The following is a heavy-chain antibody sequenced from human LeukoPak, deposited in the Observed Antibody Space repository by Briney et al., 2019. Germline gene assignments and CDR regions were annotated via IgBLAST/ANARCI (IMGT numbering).Heavy chain of an antibody. D-gene: IGHD3-22*01. V-gene: IGHV4-59*08. J-gene: IGHJ4*02. Sequence: SETLSLTCIVSGVSISSYYWSWIRQPPGKGLEWIGYIYYTGSTSYSRSLKSRVTMSLDTSKNQFSLKLSSVTAADTAVYYCANYDGAPRYWGQGTLVTVSS. CDR1: GVSISSYY. CDR2: IYYTGST. CDR3: ANYDGAPRY.